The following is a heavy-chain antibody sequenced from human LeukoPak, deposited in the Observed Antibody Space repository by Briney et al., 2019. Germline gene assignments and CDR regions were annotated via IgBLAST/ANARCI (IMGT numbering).Heavy chain of an antibody. Sequence: GESLKISCKASAYSFTTYWIGWVRQMPGKGLEWIGIIYPGDSDTRYSPSFQGHVTISIDNSISTAYLQWSSLKASATGIYYCARRAVSGTYSNSYPFDYWAQGTLVTVSS. CDR3: ARRAVSGTYSNSYPFDY. J-gene: IGHJ4*02. V-gene: IGHV5-51*01. CDR1: AYSFTTYW. D-gene: IGHD1-26*01. CDR2: IYPGDSDT.